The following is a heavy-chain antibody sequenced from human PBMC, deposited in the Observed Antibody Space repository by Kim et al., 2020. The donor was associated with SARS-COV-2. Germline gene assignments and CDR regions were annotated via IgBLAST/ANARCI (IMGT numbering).Heavy chain of an antibody. V-gene: IGHV5-51*01. J-gene: IGHJ5*02. D-gene: IGHD6-6*01. Sequence: PSFQGQVTIAADKSISTAYLQWSSLKASDTAMYYCARIKSIAARPNWFDPWGQGTLVTVSS. CDR3: ARIKSIAARPNWFDP.